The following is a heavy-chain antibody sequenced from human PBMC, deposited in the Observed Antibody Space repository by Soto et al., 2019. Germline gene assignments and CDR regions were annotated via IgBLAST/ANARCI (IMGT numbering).Heavy chain of an antibody. J-gene: IGHJ4*02. CDR2: IYSGGYT. CDR3: ARPPGGGGY. CDR1: GFTVSNNY. Sequence: EVQLVESGGGLIQPGGSLRLSCAVSGFTVSNNYMSWVRQAPGKGLEGVSVIYSGGYTAYGDSVKGRFTISRDNSKNTLYLQTNGRGPDDPAVFYWARPPGGGGYWGQGTLVTVSS. D-gene: IGHD3-10*01. V-gene: IGHV3-53*01.